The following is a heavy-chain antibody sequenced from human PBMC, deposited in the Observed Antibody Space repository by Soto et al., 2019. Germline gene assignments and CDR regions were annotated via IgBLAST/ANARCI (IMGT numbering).Heavy chain of an antibody. V-gene: IGHV1-18*01. CDR1: GYTFITYG. D-gene: IGHD2-2*01. CDR2: ITPYNGKT. J-gene: IGHJ4*02. Sequence: QDHLVQSGAEVKKPGASVKVSCEASGYTFITYGISWVRQAPGQGLEWMGWITPYNGKTNYAQKVQDRVTMTTDTSTGTAYLELRSMRSDASAVYYCARDTSHYFDHWGQGTLVTVSS. CDR3: ARDTSHYFDH.